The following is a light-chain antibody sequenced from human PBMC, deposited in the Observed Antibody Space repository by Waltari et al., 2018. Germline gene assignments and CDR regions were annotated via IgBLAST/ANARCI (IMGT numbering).Light chain of an antibody. V-gene: IGKV3-20*01. CDR2: GAS. CDR3: QQYGSSLMYT. J-gene: IGKJ2*01. CDR1: QSVSSSY. Sequence: EIVLTQSPGTLSLSPGERATLSCRASQSVSSSYLAWYQQKPGQAPRLLIYGASSRATGIPDRFSGSGSGTDFTLTISRLEPEDFAVYYCQQYGSSLMYTFGQGT.